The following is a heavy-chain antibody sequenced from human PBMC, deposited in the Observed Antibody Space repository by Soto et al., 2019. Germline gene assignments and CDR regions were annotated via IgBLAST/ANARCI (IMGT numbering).Heavy chain of an antibody. Sequence: ASVKVSCKASGYTFTSYYMHWVRQAPGQGLECMGIINPIGVSTIYAQKFQGRVTMTRDTSTSTVYMELSSLRSEDTAIYYCARDGLLWFGAPDAFDIWGQGTMVTVSS. CDR1: GYTFTSYY. J-gene: IGHJ3*02. CDR2: INPIGVST. D-gene: IGHD3-10*01. CDR3: ARDGLLWFGAPDAFDI. V-gene: IGHV1-46*03.